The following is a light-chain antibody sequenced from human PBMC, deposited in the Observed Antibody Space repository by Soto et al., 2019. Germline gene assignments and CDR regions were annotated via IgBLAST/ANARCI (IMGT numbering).Light chain of an antibody. CDR3: QQRSNWPRT. V-gene: IGKV3-11*01. CDR1: QSVGSS. J-gene: IGKJ1*01. CDR2: DAS. Sequence: EIVLTQSPATLSLSPGERGSLSCRASQSVGSSLAWYQQKPDQAPRLLIYDASNRATGIPARFSGSGSGTDFPLTISSLEPEDFAVYYCQQRSNWPRTFGQGTKVEIK.